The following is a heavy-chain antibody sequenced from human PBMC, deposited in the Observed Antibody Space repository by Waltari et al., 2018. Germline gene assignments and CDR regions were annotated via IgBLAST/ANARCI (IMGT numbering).Heavy chain of an antibody. CDR2: IYHSGST. V-gene: IGHV4-38-2*01. J-gene: IGHJ4*02. CDR1: GYSISSGYY. CDR3: ARHQADVIVATIFYFDY. Sequence: QVQLQESGPGLVKPSETLSLTCAVSGYSISSGYYWGWIRQPPGKGLEWIGSIYHSGSTYYNPSLKSGVTISVDTSKNQFSLKLSSVTAADTAVYYCARHQADVIVATIFYFDYWGQGTLVTVSS. D-gene: IGHD5-12*01.